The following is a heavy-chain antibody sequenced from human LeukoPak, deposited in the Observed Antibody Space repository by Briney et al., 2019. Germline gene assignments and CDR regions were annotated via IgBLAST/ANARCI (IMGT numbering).Heavy chain of an antibody. CDR3: ARYVVGMERDC. Sequence: SETLSLTCTASGGSISSDYWSWIRQPPGKGLEWIGYIYYSGRTNYNPSLKSRVTISVDTSKNQFSLKVSSVTAADTAVYYCARYVVGMERDCWGQGTLVTVS. V-gene: IGHV4-59*01. CDR2: IYYSGRT. CDR1: GGSISSDY. J-gene: IGHJ4*02. D-gene: IGHD2-21*01.